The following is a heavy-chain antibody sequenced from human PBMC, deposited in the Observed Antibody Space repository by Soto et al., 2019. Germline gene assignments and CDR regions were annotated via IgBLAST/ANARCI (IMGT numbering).Heavy chain of an antibody. CDR3: ARVGLRLEQWLVRMGSPQHLTGGYFDY. J-gene: IGHJ4*02. D-gene: IGHD6-19*01. V-gene: IGHV1-18*01. Sequence: GASVKVSCKASGYTFTSYGISWVRQAPGQGLEWMGWISAYNGNTNYAQKLQGRVTMTTDKSTSTAYMELSSLRSEDTAVYYCARVGLRLEQWLVRMGSPQHLTGGYFDYWAQGTLVTVSS. CDR2: ISAYNGNT. CDR1: GYTFTSYG.